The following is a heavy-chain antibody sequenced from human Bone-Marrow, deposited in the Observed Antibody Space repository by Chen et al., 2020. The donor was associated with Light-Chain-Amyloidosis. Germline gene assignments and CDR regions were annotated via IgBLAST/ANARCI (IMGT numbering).Heavy chain of an antibody. D-gene: IGHD3-10*01. CDR3: ARLLLWDTSTCLDS. CDR1: GGSIGHRSYY. CDR2: TYYTGRT. J-gene: IGHJ1*01. V-gene: IGHV4-39*01. Sequence: QLQLQESGPGLVKPSETLSLTCTVSGGSIGHRSYYWGWIRQSPGKGLEWIGTTYYTGRTHYNPSLQSRVTLSIDTSKSQFSLQLRSVTAADTAVYYCARLLLWDTSTCLDSWGQGTLVTVSS.